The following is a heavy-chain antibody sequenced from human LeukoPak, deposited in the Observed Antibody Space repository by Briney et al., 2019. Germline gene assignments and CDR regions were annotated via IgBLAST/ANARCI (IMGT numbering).Heavy chain of an antibody. V-gene: IGHV3-23*01. Sequence: GGSLRLSCAASGFTFSTYAMSWVRQAPGKGLEWVSAISGSGGSTYYADSVKGRFTISRDNSKNTLYLQMSSLRAEDTAVYYCAKDQARAMAYYFDYWGQGTLVTVSS. J-gene: IGHJ4*02. CDR3: AKDQARAMAYYFDY. D-gene: IGHD5-18*01. CDR2: ISGSGGST. CDR1: GFTFSTYA.